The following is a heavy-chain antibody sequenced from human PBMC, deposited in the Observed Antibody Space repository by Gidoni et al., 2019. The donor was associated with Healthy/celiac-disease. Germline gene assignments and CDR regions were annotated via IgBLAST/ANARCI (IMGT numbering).Heavy chain of an antibody. D-gene: IGHD3-3*01. CDR3: ARDKYYNFLYYYHGMDV. CDR2: ISYDGGTQ. J-gene: IGHJ6*02. V-gene: IGHV3-30-3*01. CDR1: GFTFRSYA. Sequence: QVQLVESGGGGVQPGRSLRLSCPPSGFTFRSYARHWVRQAPGKGLEWVALISYDGGTQYYADSVKGRFTISRDNSKNTLYLQMSSLRAEDTAVYYCARDKYYNFLYYYHGMDVWGQGTTVTVSS.